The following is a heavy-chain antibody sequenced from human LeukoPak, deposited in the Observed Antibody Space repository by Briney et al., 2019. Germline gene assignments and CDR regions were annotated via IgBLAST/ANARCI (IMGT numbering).Heavy chain of an antibody. V-gene: IGHV3-21*01. CDR2: ISSSSSYI. CDR1: GFTFSSYS. Sequence: GGSLRLSCAASGFTFSSYSMNWVRQAPGKGLEWVSSISSSSSYIYYADSVKGRFTISRDNAKNSLYLQMNSLRPEDTAVYYCAKDPPDGDYGYWGQGTLVTVSS. D-gene: IGHD4-17*01. J-gene: IGHJ4*02. CDR3: AKDPPDGDYGY.